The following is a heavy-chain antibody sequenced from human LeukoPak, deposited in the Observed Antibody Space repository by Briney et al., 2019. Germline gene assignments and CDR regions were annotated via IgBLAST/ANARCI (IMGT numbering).Heavy chain of an antibody. V-gene: IGHV1-69*04. CDR1: LGTFSRYA. CDR3: SSLNTYYYDSSGAPQGH. CDR2: IIPILCIA. J-gene: IGHJ4*02. Sequence: SVTVSCMASLGTFSRYAISLVRQAPAQGLEWMGRIIPILCIANYAQKFQGRVTITADKSPNTAYMELSSLRSQDTAGFYFSSLNTYYYDSSGAPQGHWGQGTLVTVSS. D-gene: IGHD3-22*01.